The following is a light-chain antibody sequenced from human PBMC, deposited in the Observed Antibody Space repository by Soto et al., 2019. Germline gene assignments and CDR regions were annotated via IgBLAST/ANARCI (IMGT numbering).Light chain of an antibody. Sequence: DNQMTQSPSTLSASVGDRVTITCRASQNIGRWLAWYQQKPGKVPKLLINKASTLERGVPSRFSGSGPGTTFNLTISSLQPDDFAAYFCQEHNTFWTLGPGTKV. J-gene: IGKJ1*01. V-gene: IGKV1-5*03. CDR2: KAS. CDR1: QNIGRW. CDR3: QEHNTFWT.